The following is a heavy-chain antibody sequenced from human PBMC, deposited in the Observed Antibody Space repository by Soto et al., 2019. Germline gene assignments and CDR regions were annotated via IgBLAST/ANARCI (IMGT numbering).Heavy chain of an antibody. CDR2: ISYDGSNK. J-gene: IGHJ6*03. CDR1: GFTFSSYG. Sequence: VQLVESGGGVVQPGRSLRLSCAASGFTFSSYGMHWVRQAPGKGLERGAVISYDGSNKYYADSVKGRFTISRDNSKSTLYLQMNSLRAEDTAVYYCAKVYCSGGSCYYYMDVWGKGTTVTVSS. CDR3: AKVYCSGGSCYYYMDV. V-gene: IGHV3-30*18. D-gene: IGHD2-15*01.